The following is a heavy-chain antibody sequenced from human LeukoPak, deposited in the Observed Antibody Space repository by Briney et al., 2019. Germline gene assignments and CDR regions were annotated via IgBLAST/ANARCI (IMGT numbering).Heavy chain of an antibody. V-gene: IGHV3-7*01. CDR3: ARSSSPGSVDY. CDR1: GFNFSNHW. J-gene: IGHJ4*02. D-gene: IGHD6-25*01. CDR2: INHEGRQK. Sequence: TGGALILSFEAPGFNFSNHWMSWVRQAPGKGLEWVANINHEGRQKWDVDSVKGRFTISRGNTKNSLYLQMFSLRAEDTAVYYCARSSSPGSVDYWGQGTLVTVSS.